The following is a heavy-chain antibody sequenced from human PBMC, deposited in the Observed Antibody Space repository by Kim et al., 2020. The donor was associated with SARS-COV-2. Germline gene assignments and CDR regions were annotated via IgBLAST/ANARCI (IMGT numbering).Heavy chain of an antibody. CDR3: ARDLVGSGWAFDH. J-gene: IGHJ4*02. D-gene: IGHD6-19*01. CDR1: GDSVSSNIAA. CDR2: TYYRSKWST. V-gene: IGHV6-1*01. Sequence: SQTLSLTCAISGDSVSSNIAAWNWIRQSPSRGLEWLGRTYYRSKWSTVYAESVKSRIIINVDTSKNQVSLHLSSVNPEDTAVYYCARDLVGSGWAFDHWGQGTLVTVSS.